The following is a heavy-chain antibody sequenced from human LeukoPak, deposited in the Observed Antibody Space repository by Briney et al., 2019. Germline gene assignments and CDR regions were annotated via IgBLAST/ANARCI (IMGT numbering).Heavy chain of an antibody. CDR3: AKVQFGVLAFDY. Sequence: GRSLRLSCAASGFTFDDYAMHWVRQAPGKGLEWVSGISWNSGSIGYADSVKGRFTISRDNAKNSLYLQMNSLRAEDTALYYCAKVQFGVLAFDYWGQGTLVTVSS. CDR1: GFTFDDYA. V-gene: IGHV3-9*01. CDR2: ISWNSGSI. D-gene: IGHD3-10*01. J-gene: IGHJ4*02.